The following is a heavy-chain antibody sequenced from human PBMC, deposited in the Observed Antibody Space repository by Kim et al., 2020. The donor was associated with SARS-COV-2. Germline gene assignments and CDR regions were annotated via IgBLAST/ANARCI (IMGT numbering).Heavy chain of an antibody. J-gene: IGHJ4*02. CDR2: VSTSGRYI. Sequence: GGSLRLSCVASGFTFSSYSMNWVRQAPGKGLEWVAYVSTSGRYIYYADSVKGRFTISRDSSKNLLYLEMNSLRAEDTALYYCTRDYGSSWSRRWDKFSVDYWGGGPLVPVSS. D-gene: IGHD6-13*01. V-gene: IGHV3-21*04. CDR3: TRDYGSSWSRRWDKFSVDY. CDR1: GFTFSSYS.